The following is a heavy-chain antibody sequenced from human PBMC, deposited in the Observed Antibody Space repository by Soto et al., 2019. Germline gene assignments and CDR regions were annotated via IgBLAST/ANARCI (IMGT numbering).Heavy chain of an antibody. J-gene: IGHJ6*03. CDR3: ARGLILWYGELSRRGDHYSYMDV. Sequence: QVQLQQWGAGLLKPSETLSLTCAVYGGSVSGYYWCWIRQPPGKGLEWIGEINDSGSTNYNPSLKSRVNISVDTSKNQLSMKLSSVTAADKAVYYCARGLILWYGELSRRGDHYSYMDVWGKGTTVTVSS. CDR2: INDSGST. V-gene: IGHV4-34*01. D-gene: IGHD3-10*01. CDR1: GGSVSGYY.